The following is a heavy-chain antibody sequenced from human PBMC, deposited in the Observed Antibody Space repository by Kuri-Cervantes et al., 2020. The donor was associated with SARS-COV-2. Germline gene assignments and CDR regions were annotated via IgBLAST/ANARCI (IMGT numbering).Heavy chain of an antibody. J-gene: IGHJ6*02. CDR1: GGSISSSSYY. V-gene: IGHV4-39*01. CDR3: ARRLKVSAVYYYYNGMDV. CDR2: IYYSGST. Sequence: GSLRLSCTVSGGSISSSSYYWGWIRQPPGKGLEWIGSIYYSGSTYYNPSLKSRVTISVDTSKNQFSLKLSSVTAADTAVYYCARRLKVSAVYYYYNGMDVWGQGTTVTVSS. D-gene: IGHD3-10*01.